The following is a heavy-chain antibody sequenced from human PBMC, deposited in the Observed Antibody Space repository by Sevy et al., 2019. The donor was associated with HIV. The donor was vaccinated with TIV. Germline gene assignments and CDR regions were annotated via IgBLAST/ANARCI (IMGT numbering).Heavy chain of an antibody. Sequence: GGSLRLSCKTSGFTFSTYAMHWVRQAPGKGLEWVASISRTTATTYYADSVRDRFTISRDNAKNSLYLEMNSLRDEDTAVDYCAREAYYYDSREANWFDPWGQGTLVTVSS. CDR3: AREAYYYDSREANWFDP. CDR1: GFTFSTYA. V-gene: IGHV3-48*02. CDR2: ISRTTATT. J-gene: IGHJ5*02. D-gene: IGHD3-22*01.